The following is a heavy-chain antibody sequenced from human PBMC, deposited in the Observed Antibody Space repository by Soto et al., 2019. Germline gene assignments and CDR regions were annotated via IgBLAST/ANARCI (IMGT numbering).Heavy chain of an antibody. J-gene: IGHJ5*01. V-gene: IGHV1-18*01. CDR2: ISDYNGNA. Sequence: ASVKVSCKASGYIFTSYIISWVRQAPGQGLEWMGRISDYNGNADFAQRLQGRVTMTTDTSTNTAYMELRSLRADDTAVYYCARAPGNYCYDADSWGGGSLFTVS. CDR3: ARAPGNYCYDADS. D-gene: IGHD3-22*01. CDR1: GYIFTSYI.